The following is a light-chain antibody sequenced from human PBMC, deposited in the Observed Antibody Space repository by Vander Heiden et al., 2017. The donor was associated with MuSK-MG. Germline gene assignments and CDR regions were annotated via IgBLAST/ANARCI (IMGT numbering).Light chain of an antibody. J-gene: IGKJ3*01. CDR2: AAS. Sequence: DIQMTQSPLSLSASVGDRVTLTCRASENINNYLNWYQQRPGKAPKLLIFAASRLESGVPSRFSGSGSGTDFTLTITSLQPEDFATYYCQQSYNTPIFTFGHGTKVDIK. CDR1: ENINNY. CDR3: QQSYNTPIFT. V-gene: IGKV1-39*01.